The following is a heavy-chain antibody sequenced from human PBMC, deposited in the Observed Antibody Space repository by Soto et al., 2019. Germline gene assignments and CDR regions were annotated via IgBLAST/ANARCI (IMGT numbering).Heavy chain of an antibody. J-gene: IGHJ5*02. CDR3: ASHDPGARFDP. D-gene: IGHD1-1*01. CDR1: RYIFTAYF. V-gene: IGHV1-2*02. CDR2: INPNNGAT. Sequence: QVQLVQSGAEVKKPGASVKVSCKAPRYIFTAYFMHWVRHAPGQGLEWMGWINPNNGATHYGLSFQGRVTMTRDTSISTAYMELSSQRSDDTAVYYCASHDPGARFDPWGQGTLVIVSS.